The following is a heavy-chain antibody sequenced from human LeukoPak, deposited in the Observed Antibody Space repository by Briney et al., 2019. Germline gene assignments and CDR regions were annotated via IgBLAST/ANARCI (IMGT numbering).Heavy chain of an antibody. CDR2: ISDSGGRT. CDR1: GITLSNYG. D-gene: IGHD2-8*02. CDR3: AKRGVVIRVILVGFRREAYYFVS. J-gene: IGHJ4*02. Sequence: PGGSLRLSCAVSGITLSNYGMSWVRQTPRKGLEWVAGISDSGGRTNSADSVKGRFTISRDNPKNTLHLQMNSLRDEDTGVYFCAKRGVVIRVILVGFRREAYYFVSWGQGARVTVSS. V-gene: IGHV3-23*01.